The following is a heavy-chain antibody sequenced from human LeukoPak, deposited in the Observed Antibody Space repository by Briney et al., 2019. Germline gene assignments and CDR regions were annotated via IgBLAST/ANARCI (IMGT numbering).Heavy chain of an antibody. CDR2: ISYSGTT. V-gene: IGHV4-59*12. CDR3: ARLYTSFRAFDI. J-gene: IGHJ3*02. D-gene: IGHD6-6*01. Sequence: SETLSLTCTVSGGSISNYYWSWIRQPPGKGLEWIGYISYSGTTYYSPSLKSRVTISVDTSKNQFSLKLSSVTAADTAVYYCARLYTSFRAFDIWGQGTMVTVSS. CDR1: GGSISNYY.